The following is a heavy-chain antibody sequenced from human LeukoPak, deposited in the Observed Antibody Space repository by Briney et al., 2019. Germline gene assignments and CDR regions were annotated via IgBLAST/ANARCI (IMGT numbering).Heavy chain of an antibody. D-gene: IGHD6-19*01. CDR1: GFTLRVNY. CDR3: ARCKGGWSDHFYGMDV. V-gene: IGHV3-53*01. CDR2: IYSDGTT. Sequence: GGSLRLSCVASGFTLRVNYMTWIRQTPGRGLEWVSVIYSDGTTKYADSAKGRFTISRDNSMSMVYLQMDRLRAEDTAVYYCARCKGGWSDHFYGMDVWGQGTTVTVSS. J-gene: IGHJ6*02.